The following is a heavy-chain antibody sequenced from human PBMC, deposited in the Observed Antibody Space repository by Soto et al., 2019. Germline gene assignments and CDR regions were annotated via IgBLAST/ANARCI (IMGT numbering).Heavy chain of an antibody. CDR1: GVTCGSYG. CDR3: ARDYYDRGGFDY. Sequence: PGGTPRLCNGASGVTCGSYGMSWVRQAPGKGMEXGXNIXXVXNXXXVXXXXTGRFTLSTDNARNSLFLQMNSLRDERTAVYYGARDYYDRGGFDYWGQGPLVTVSS. V-gene: IGHV3-7*01. D-gene: IGHD3-22*01. CDR2: IXXVXNXX. J-gene: IGHJ4*02.